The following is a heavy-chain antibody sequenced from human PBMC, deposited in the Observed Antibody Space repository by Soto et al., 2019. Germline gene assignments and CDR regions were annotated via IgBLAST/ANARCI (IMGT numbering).Heavy chain of an antibody. V-gene: IGHV3-48*01. CDR2: ISSSSSTI. J-gene: IGHJ4*02. D-gene: IGHD2-2*01. CDR3: ARGNIVVVPADPGALDY. Sequence: GGSLRLSCAASGFTFSSYSMNWVRQAPGKGLEWVSYISSSSSTIYYADSVKGRFTISRDNAKNSLYLQMNSLRAEDTAVYYCARGNIVVVPADPGALDYWVQGTLVTVSS. CDR1: GFTFSSYS.